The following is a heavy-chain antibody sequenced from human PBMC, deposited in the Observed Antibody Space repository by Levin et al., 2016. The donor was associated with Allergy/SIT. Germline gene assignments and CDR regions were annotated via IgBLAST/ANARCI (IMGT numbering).Heavy chain of an antibody. CDR1: GFTFSSYW. J-gene: IGHJ3*01. CDR3: ASLRITIFGVVSSP. Sequence: GSLRLSCAASGFTFSSYWMHWVRQAPGKGLVWVSRINSDGSSTSYADSVKGRFTISRDNAKNTLYLQMNSLRAEDTAVYYCASLRITIFGVVSSPWGQGTMVTVSS. CDR2: INSDGSST. D-gene: IGHD3-3*01. V-gene: IGHV3-74*01.